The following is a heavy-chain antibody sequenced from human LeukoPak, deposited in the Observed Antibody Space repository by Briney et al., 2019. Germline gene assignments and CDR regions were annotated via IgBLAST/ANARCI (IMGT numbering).Heavy chain of an antibody. CDR2: INTNTGNP. Sequence: ASVKVSCKASGYTFTSYDINWVRQATGQGLEWMGWINTNTGNPTYAQGFTGRFVFSLDTSVSTAYLQISSLKAEDTAVYYCAIEMATLFDYWGQGTLVTVSS. D-gene: IGHD5-24*01. J-gene: IGHJ4*02. CDR1: GYTFTSYD. CDR3: AIEMATLFDY. V-gene: IGHV7-4-1*02.